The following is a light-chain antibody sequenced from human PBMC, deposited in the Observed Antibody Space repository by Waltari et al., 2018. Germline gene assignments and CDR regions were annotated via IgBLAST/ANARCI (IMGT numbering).Light chain of an antibody. CDR2: GNT. Sequence: QSVLTQPPSMSGAPGQKVTIPCPGGSSNFGAGYDFHWYQQFPGTAPKLLIFGNTNRPSGVPGRFSGSRSGTSASLAIAGLQSEDEAVYYCQSFDSSLSASVFGGGTKLTVL. V-gene: IGLV1-40*01. J-gene: IGLJ3*02. CDR1: SSNFGAGYD. CDR3: QSFDSSLSASV.